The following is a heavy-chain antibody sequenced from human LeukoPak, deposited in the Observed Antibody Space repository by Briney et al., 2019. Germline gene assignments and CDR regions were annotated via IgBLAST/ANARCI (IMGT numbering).Heavy chain of an antibody. Sequence: SETLSLTCTVSGGSISSYYWSWIRQPPGKRLEWSGYIYYSGSTDSNPSLKSRVTISVDTSKNQISLKLSSVTAADTAVYYCARTYCRGGSCHFDYWGQGTLVTVSS. CDR3: ARTYCRGGSCHFDY. CDR2: IYYSGST. CDR1: GGSISSYY. D-gene: IGHD2-15*01. J-gene: IGHJ4*02. V-gene: IGHV4-59*08.